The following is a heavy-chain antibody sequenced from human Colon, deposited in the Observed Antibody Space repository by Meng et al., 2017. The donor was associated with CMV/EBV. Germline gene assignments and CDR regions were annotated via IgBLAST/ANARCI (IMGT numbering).Heavy chain of an antibody. D-gene: IGHD1-7*01. CDR3: ARVKCGTTSCSQGLDP. V-gene: IGHV1-2*02. CDR1: GYTFTDYY. Sequence: ASVKVSCKASGYTFTDYYLHWVRQAPGQGIEWMGWINPNGGGTDYAQTFQGRVTMTSDTSITTAYLEVSRLTSADTAIYYCARVKCGTTSCSQGLDPWGQGTLVTISS. J-gene: IGHJ5*02. CDR2: INPNGGGT.